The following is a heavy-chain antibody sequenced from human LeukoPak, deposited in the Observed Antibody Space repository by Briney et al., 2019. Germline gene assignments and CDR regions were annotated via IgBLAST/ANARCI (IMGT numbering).Heavy chain of an antibody. CDR2: ISGSGGST. V-gene: IGHV3-23*01. Sequence: PGGSLRLSCAGSGFTFSSYSMNWVRQAPGKGLEWVSAISGSGGSTYYADSVKGRFTISRDNSKNTLYLQMNSLRAEDTAVYYCAKDLGWLYYDSSGPSYFQHWGQGTLVTVSS. CDR3: AKDLGWLYYDSSGPSYFQH. J-gene: IGHJ1*01. D-gene: IGHD3-22*01. CDR1: GFTFSSYS.